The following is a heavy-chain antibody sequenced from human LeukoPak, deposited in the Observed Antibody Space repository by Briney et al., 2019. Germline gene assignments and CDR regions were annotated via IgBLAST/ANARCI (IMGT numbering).Heavy chain of an antibody. D-gene: IGHD3-10*01. CDR3: ARALGRGRITMVRGAPSYFDY. CDR1: GGSISSYY. V-gene: IGHV4-59*01. CDR2: IYYSVST. J-gene: IGHJ4*02. Sequence: SETLSLTCTVSGGSISSYYWSCIREPPGHGLEWIGYIYYSVSTNYNPSLKSRVIISVDTSKNQFSLKLSSVTAADTAVYYCARALGRGRITMVRGAPSYFDYWGQGTLVTVSS.